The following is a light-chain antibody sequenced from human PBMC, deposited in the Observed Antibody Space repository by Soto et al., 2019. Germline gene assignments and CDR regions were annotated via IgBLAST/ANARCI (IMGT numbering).Light chain of an antibody. J-gene: IGKJ2*01. CDR1: ESVSSS. V-gene: IGKV1-5*01. Sequence: DIRMTQSPSTLSAVVGDRVTITCRASESVSSSVAWYQQKPGKAPKLLIYDASTLESGVPSRFSGSGFGTEFTLTINSLQPDDFGTYYCQQYGSFSPYTFGRGTKVDIK. CDR2: DAS. CDR3: QQYGSFSPYT.